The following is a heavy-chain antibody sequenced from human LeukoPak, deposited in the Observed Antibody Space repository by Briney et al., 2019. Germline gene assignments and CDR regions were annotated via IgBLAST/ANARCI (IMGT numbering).Heavy chain of an antibody. CDR3: ARHVDTAMAGTIDY. V-gene: IGHV4-39*01. J-gene: IGHJ4*02. CDR2: IYYSGST. D-gene: IGHD5-18*01. Sequence: SETLSLTCTVSGGSISSSSYYWGWIRQPPGKGLEWIGSIYYSGSTYYNPSLKSRVAISVDTSKNQFSLKLSSVTAADTGVYYCARHVDTAMAGTIDYWGQGTLVTVSS. CDR1: GGSISSSSYY.